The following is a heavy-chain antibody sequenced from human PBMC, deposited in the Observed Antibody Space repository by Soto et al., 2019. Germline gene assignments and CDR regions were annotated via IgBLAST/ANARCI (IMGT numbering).Heavy chain of an antibody. CDR1: GFTFSSYA. D-gene: IGHD3-22*01. V-gene: IGHV3-23*01. Sequence: GGSIRLSCSASGFTFSSYAMSWVRQAPGKGLEWVSAISGSGGSTYYADSVKGRFTISRDNSKNTLYLQMNSLRAEDTAVYYGAKGGGGWLLTYYYYGMDVWGQGTTVTVSS. CDR3: AKGGGGWLLTYYYYGMDV. CDR2: ISGSGGST. J-gene: IGHJ6*02.